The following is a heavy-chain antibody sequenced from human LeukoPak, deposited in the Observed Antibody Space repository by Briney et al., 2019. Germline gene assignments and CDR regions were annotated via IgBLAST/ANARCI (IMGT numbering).Heavy chain of an antibody. CDR2: INTNTGNP. V-gene: IGHV7-4-1*02. CDR1: GYTFTNYA. CDR3: ARRVEGHAFDI. J-gene: IGHJ3*02. D-gene: IGHD3-3*01. Sequence: ASVKVSCKASGYTFTNYAMNWVRQAPGQGLEWMGWINTNTGNPTYAQGLTGRFVFSLDTSVSTTYLQISSLKAEDTAVYYCARRVEGHAFDIWGQGTMVTVSS.